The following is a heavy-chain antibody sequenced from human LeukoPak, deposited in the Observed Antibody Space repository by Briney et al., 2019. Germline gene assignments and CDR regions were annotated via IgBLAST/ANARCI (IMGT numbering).Heavy chain of an antibody. CDR2: ISYDGSNK. V-gene: IGHV3-30-3*01. CDR1: GFTFSSYA. J-gene: IGHJ4*02. D-gene: IGHD5-18*01. CDR3: ARQRGYSYGDFDY. Sequence: GGSLRLSCAASGFTFSSYAMHWVRQAPGKGLEWVAVISYDGSNKYYADSVKGRFTISRDNSKNTLYLQMNSLRAEGTAVYYCARQRGYSYGDFDYWGQGTLVTVSS.